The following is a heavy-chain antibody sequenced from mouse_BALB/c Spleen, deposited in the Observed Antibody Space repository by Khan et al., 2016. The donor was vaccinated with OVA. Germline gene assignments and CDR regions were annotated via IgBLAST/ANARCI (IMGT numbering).Heavy chain of an antibody. CDR2: MSYSGNT. V-gene: IGHV3-2*02. CDR3: ARICGGDFDY. J-gene: IGHJ2*01. Sequence: EVQLVESGPGLVKPSQSLSLTCTVTGYSITSDYAWNWIRQSPGNKLEWLGFMSYSGNTNYNPSLKSRISITRDTSKNQFFLQLNSVTTEDTATYYCARICGGDFDYWGQGTTLTVSS. CDR1: GYSITSDYA.